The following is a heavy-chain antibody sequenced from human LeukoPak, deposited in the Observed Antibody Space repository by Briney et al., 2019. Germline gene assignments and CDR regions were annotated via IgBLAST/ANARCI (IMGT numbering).Heavy chain of an antibody. CDR1: GGSISDSYW. CDR3: ASGDNDPLFDY. Sequence: PSGTLSLTCAVSGGSISDSYWWSWVRQPPEKGLEWIGEIYHSGTTNYNPSLKSRVTISVDTSRNQFSLKLSSVTAADTAVYYCASGDNDPLFDYWGQGTLVTVSS. J-gene: IGHJ4*02. CDR2: IYHSGTT. D-gene: IGHD1-1*01. V-gene: IGHV4-4*02.